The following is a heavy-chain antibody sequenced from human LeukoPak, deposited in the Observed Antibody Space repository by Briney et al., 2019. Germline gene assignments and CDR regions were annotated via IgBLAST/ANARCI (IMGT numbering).Heavy chain of an antibody. CDR3: ARERGDGYNPLHY. CDR1: GFTFSSYG. D-gene: IGHD5-24*01. Sequence: GRSLRLSCAASGFTFSSYGMHGVRQAPGKGLEWVAVIWYDGSNKYYADSVKGRFTISRDNSKNTLFLQMNSLRAEDTAVYYCARERGDGYNPLHYWGQGTLVTVSS. V-gene: IGHV3-33*01. CDR2: IWYDGSNK. J-gene: IGHJ4*02.